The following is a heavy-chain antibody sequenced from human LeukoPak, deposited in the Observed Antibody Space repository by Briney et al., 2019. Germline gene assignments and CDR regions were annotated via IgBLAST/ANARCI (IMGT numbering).Heavy chain of an antibody. CDR1: GFLFNVHG. J-gene: IGHJ6*03. CDR2: IRIETTDT. CDR3: ARGHYYYYMDV. V-gene: IGHV3-33*01. Sequence: GGSLRLSCAASGFLFNVHGMHWVRQAPGKGLEWVAVIRIETTDTYYAEAVKGRFTISRDNSKNTLYLQMNSLRGEDTAVYYCARGHYYYYMDVWGKGTTVTVSS.